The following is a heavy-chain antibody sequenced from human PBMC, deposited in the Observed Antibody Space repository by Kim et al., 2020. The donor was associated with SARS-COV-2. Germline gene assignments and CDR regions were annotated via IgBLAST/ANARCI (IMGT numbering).Heavy chain of an antibody. CDR2: IWYDGSNK. J-gene: IGHJ6*02. Sequence: GGSLRLSCAASGFTFSSYGMYWVRQAPGKGLEWVAVIWYDGSNKYYADSVKGRFTISRDNSKNTLYLQMNSLRAEDTAVYYCARDSYYYDSSGYYYSPWYYYGMDVWGQGTTVTVSS. V-gene: IGHV3-33*08. CDR1: GFTFSSYG. D-gene: IGHD3-22*01. CDR3: ARDSYYYDSSGYYYSPWYYYGMDV.